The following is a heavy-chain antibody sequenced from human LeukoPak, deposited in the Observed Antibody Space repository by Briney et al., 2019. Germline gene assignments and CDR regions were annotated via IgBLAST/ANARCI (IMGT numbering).Heavy chain of an antibody. V-gene: IGHV1-18*01. CDR2: INPNSGGT. D-gene: IGHD3-22*01. J-gene: IGHJ4*02. Sequence: ASVKVSCKASGYTFTSYGTSWVRQAPGQGLEWMGWINPNSGGTNYAQKLQGRVTMTTDTSTSTAYMELRSLRSDDTAVYYCARAAIPDYYDSSFYYIGYWGQGTLVTVSS. CDR1: GYTFTSYG. CDR3: ARAAIPDYYDSSFYYIGY.